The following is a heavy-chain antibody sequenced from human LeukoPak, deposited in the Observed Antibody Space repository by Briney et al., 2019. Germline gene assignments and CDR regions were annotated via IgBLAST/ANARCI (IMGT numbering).Heavy chain of an antibody. CDR3: ARDPQHSMDV. CDR2: IWYDGSKR. D-gene: IGHD5-18*01. V-gene: IGHV3-33*01. CDR1: GFTFSNHG. Sequence: SGGSLRLSCAASGFTFSNHGIHWVRQAPGKGLEWVSAIWYDGSKRCYADSVKGRFTISRDDSTNTVYLQMNSLRADDTAVYYCARDPQHSMDVWGQGTTVTVSS. J-gene: IGHJ6*02.